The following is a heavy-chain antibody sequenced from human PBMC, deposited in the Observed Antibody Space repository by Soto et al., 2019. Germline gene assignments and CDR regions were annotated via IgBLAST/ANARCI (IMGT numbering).Heavy chain of an antibody. CDR3: ARDRMAGHYYYYDGMDV. D-gene: IGHD6-19*01. J-gene: IGHJ6*02. CDR1: GFTFSSYG. Sequence: QVQLVESGGGVVQPGRSLRLSCAASGFTFSSYGMHWVRQAPGKGLEWVAVIWYDGSNKYYADSVKGRFTISRDNSKNTLYLQMNSLRAEDTAVYYCARDRMAGHYYYYDGMDVWGQGTTVTVSS. CDR2: IWYDGSNK. V-gene: IGHV3-33*01.